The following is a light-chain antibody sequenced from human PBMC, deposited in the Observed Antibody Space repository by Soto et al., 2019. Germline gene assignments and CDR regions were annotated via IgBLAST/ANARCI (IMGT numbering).Light chain of an antibody. Sequence: EIEMTQSPATLSVSPGERATLSCRASQSVSSNLAWYQQKPGQAPGLLIYGASTRATGIPARFSGSGSGTEFTLTISSLQSEDFAVYYCQQYSSSPLTFGGGTKVDIK. J-gene: IGKJ4*01. CDR3: QQYSSSPLT. V-gene: IGKV3-15*01. CDR2: GAS. CDR1: QSVSSN.